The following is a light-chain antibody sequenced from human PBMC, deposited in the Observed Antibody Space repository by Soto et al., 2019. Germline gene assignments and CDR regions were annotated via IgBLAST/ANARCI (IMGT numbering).Light chain of an antibody. CDR2: DVS. Sequence: QSALTQPASVSGSPGQSITISCTGTSSDVGGYNNVSWYQHHPGKAPKLMIYDVSNRPSGVSNRFSGSKSGNTASLTISGLQPEDEADYYCSSYTTSNTRQMVFGTGPKVTVL. J-gene: IGLJ1*01. CDR3: SSYTTSNTRQMV. V-gene: IGLV2-14*03. CDR1: SSDVGGYNN.